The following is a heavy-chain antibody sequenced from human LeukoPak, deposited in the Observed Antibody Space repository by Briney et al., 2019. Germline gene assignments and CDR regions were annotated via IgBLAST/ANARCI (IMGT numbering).Heavy chain of an antibody. V-gene: IGHV3-7*01. Sequence: GGSLRLSCAASGFTFSKYWMTWVRQAPGKGLEWVTNIKQDESEKYYVDSVKGRFTISRDNAMNSLYLQMNSLRAEDTAVYYCARALTYYYDSSGYSLDYWGQGTLVTVSS. CDR2: IKQDESEK. J-gene: IGHJ4*02. D-gene: IGHD3-22*01. CDR3: ARALTYYYDSSGYSLDY. CDR1: GFTFSKYW.